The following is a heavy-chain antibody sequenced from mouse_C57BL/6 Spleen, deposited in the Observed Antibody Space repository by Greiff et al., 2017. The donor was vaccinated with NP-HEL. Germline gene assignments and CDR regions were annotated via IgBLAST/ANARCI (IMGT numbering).Heavy chain of an antibody. D-gene: IGHD4-1*01. CDR3: ARWLTGTGYLDV. Sequence: VQLQQSGPVLVKPGASVKMSCKASGYTFTDYYMNWVKQSHGKSLEWIGVINPYNGGTSYNQKFKGKATLTVDKSSSTAYLELNSLTSEDSAVYFWARWLTGTGYLDVWGTGTTVTVSS. J-gene: IGHJ1*03. CDR2: INPYNGGT. CDR1: GYTFTDYY. V-gene: IGHV1-19*01.